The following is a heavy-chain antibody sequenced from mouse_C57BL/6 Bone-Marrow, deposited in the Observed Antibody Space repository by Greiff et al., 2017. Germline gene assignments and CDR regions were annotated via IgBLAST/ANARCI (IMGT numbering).Heavy chain of an antibody. CDR1: GYTFTSYW. V-gene: IGHV1-7*01. D-gene: IGHD2-4*01. CDR2: INPSSGYT. Sequence: VKLMESGAELAKPGASVKLSCKASGYTFTSYWMHWVKQRPGQGLEWIGYINPSSGYTKYNQKFKDKATLTAAHSSSPAYMQLSSLTYEDSAFYYCAIYDYDLAWFAYWGQGTLVTVSA. CDR3: AIYDYDLAWFAY. J-gene: IGHJ3*01.